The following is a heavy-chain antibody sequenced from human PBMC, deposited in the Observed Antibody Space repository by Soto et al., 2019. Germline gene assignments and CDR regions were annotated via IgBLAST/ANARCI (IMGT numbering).Heavy chain of an antibody. Sequence: GGSLRLSCAASGFTFSSFSMNWVRQAPGKGLEWVSSISSSSSYIYYADSVKGRFTISRDNAKNSLDLQMNSLRAEDTAVYFCARERSSSDYDNNCFDAWGQGTLVTVSS. CDR3: ARERSSSDYDNNCFDA. D-gene: IGHD5-12*01. CDR2: ISSSSSYI. J-gene: IGHJ5*02. V-gene: IGHV3-21*01. CDR1: GFTFSSFS.